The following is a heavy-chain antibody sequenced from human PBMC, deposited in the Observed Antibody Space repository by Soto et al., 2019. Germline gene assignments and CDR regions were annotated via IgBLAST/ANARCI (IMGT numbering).Heavy chain of an antibody. CDR3: ARSQPRGVPAAILGWFDP. D-gene: IGHD2-2*01. CDR1: GGSISSGGYS. Sequence: QLQLQESGSGLVKPSQTLSLTCAVSGGSISSGGYSWSWIRQPPGKGLEWIGYIYHSGSTYYNPSLKSRVTISVDRSKNQFSLKLSSVTAADTAVYYCARSQPRGVPAAILGWFDPWGQGTLVIVSS. CDR2: IYHSGST. J-gene: IGHJ5*02. V-gene: IGHV4-30-2*01.